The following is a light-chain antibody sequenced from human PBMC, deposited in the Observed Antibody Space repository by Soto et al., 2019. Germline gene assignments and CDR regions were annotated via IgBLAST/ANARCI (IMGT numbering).Light chain of an antibody. Sequence: EIVLTQPPVTLSLSPGERATLSCRASQSVRTYLAWYQVKPGQAPRLLIYDASSRASGVPARFSGSGSGTDFTLTISSLEPEDFALYYCQQRNSWHQITFGQGTRLEIK. CDR1: QSVRTY. CDR3: QQRNSWHQIT. V-gene: IGKV3D-11*02. CDR2: DAS. J-gene: IGKJ5*01.